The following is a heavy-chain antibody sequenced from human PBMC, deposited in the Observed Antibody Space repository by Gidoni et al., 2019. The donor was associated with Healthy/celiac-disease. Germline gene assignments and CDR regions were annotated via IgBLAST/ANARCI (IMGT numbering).Heavy chain of an antibody. Sequence: QVQLQESGPGLVKPSGTLSLTCAVSGGSISSSNWWSWVRQPPGKGLEWIGEIYHSGSTNYNPSLKSRVTISVDKSKNQFSLKLSSVTAADPAVYYCARGDNWNYSGYYYYGMDVWGQGTTVTVSS. V-gene: IGHV4-4*02. CDR1: GGSISSSNW. CDR3: ARGDNWNYSGYYYYGMDV. D-gene: IGHD1-7*01. CDR2: IYHSGST. J-gene: IGHJ6*02.